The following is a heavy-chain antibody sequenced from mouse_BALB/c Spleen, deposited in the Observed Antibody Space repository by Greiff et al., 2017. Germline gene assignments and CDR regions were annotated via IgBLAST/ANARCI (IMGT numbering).Heavy chain of an antibody. D-gene: IGHD3-3*01. CDR1: GFTFSSFG. CDR2: ISSGSSTI. V-gene: IGHV5-17*02. Sequence: EVHLVESGGGLVQPGGSRKLSCAASGFTFSSFGMHWVRQAPEKGLEWVAYISSGSSTIYYADTVKGRFTISRDNPKNTLFLQMTSLRSEDTAMYYCAREKGTGYAMDDWGQGTSVTVSS. J-gene: IGHJ4*01. CDR3: AREKGTGYAMDD.